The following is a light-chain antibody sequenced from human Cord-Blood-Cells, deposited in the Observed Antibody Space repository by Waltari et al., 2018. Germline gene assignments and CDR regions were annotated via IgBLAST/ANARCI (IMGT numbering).Light chain of an antibody. Sequence: DIVLTQSPGTLSLSPGERDTLSCRASQSGSSSYLAWYQQKPGQAPRLLIYGASSRATGIPDRFSGSGSGTDFTLTISRLEPEDFAVYYCQQYGSSPWTFGQGTKVEIK. CDR2: GAS. V-gene: IGKV3-20*01. J-gene: IGKJ1*01. CDR3: QQYGSSPWT. CDR1: QSGSSSY.